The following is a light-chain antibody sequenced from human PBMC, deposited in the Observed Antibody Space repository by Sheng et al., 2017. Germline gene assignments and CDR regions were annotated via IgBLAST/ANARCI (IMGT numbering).Light chain of an antibody. CDR2: AAS. CDR3: QQTYNMPWT. Sequence: DIQMTQSPTSLSASVGDRVTIACRASQNISSYLSWFQQKPGKPPQLLIYAASTLETGVPTGFSGDGSGTDFALTIASLHPENFATYYCQQTYNMPWTFGQGTKVENK. CDR1: QNISSY. J-gene: IGKJ1*01. V-gene: IGKV1-39*01.